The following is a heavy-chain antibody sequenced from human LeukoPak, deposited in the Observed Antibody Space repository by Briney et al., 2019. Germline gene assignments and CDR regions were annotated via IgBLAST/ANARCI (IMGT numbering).Heavy chain of an antibody. CDR1: GGSFSGYY. CDR2: INHSGST. D-gene: IGHD2-15*01. J-gene: IGHJ4*02. V-gene: IGHV4-34*01. CDR3: ASAYCSGGSCHGSFDY. Sequence: NPSETLSLTCAVYGGSFSGYYWSWIRQPPGKGLEWIGEINHSGSTNYNPSLKSRVTISVDTSKNQFSLKLSSVTAADTAVYYCASAYCSGGSCHGSFDYWGQGTLVTVSS.